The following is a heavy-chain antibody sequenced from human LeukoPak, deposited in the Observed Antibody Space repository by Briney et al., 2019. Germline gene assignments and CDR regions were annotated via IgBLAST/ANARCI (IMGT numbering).Heavy chain of an antibody. Sequence: GGSLRLSCAASGFTFSVYWMSWVRQAPGKGLEWVANMKEDGSEKHYADSVKGRFTISRNNAKNSLYLQMNSLRVEDTAVYYCARVVWEVSGVTAHFDYWGQGTLVTVSS. J-gene: IGHJ4*02. CDR3: ARVVWEVSGVTAHFDY. CDR2: MKEDGSEK. CDR1: GFTFSVYW. V-gene: IGHV3-7*01. D-gene: IGHD1-26*01.